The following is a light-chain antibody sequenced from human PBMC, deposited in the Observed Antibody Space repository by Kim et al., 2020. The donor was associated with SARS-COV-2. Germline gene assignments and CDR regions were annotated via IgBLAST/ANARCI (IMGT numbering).Light chain of an antibody. CDR2: QAS. CDR3: QHYIRFPYT. CDR1: QIIETY. Sequence: DIQMIQSPSTLSASVGDRVSITCRASQIIETYLAWYQQKPGKAPALLIYQASSLHIGVPSRFSGSGSGTEFTLTINSLQPDDFATYYCQHYIRFPYTFGQGTKVDIK. J-gene: IGKJ2*01. V-gene: IGKV1-5*01.